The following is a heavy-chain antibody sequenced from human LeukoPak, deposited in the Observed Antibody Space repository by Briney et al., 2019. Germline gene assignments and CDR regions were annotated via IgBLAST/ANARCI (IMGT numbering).Heavy chain of an antibody. CDR3: AKENGSYYDSSPLIDY. D-gene: IGHD3-22*01. Sequence: PGGSLRLSCAASGFTLSAYGMYWVRQAPGKGLEWVAFIRNDGSNKYYADSVKGRFTISRDNSKNTLYLQMNSLRAEDTAMYYCAKENGSYYDSSPLIDYWGQGTLVTVSS. CDR1: GFTLSAYG. CDR2: IRNDGSNK. V-gene: IGHV3-30*02. J-gene: IGHJ4*02.